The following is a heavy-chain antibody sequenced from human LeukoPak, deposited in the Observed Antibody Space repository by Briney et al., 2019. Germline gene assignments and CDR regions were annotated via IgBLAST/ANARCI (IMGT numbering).Heavy chain of an antibody. D-gene: IGHD3-10*01. Sequence: ASVKVSCKASGGTFSSYAISWVRQAPGQGLEWMGGIIPIFGTANYAQKFQGRVTMTRDTSTSTVYMELSSLRSEDTAVYYCARDRPYGSGTRGGVYYYMDVWGKGTTVTVSS. CDR2: IIPIFGTA. CDR1: GGTFSSYA. V-gene: IGHV1-69*05. CDR3: ARDRPYGSGTRGGVYYYMDV. J-gene: IGHJ6*03.